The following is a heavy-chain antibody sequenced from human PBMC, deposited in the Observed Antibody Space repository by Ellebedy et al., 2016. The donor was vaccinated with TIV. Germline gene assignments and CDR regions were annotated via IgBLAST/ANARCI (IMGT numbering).Heavy chain of an antibody. CDR3: ARVSRYASAFDY. CDR2: IYYSGST. J-gene: IGHJ4*02. Sequence: SETLSLTCTVSGGSISSTSDYWAWIRQPPGKGLEWIGNIYYSGSTNYNPSLKSRVTISVDTSKNQFSLKLSSVTAADTAVYYCARVSRYASAFDYWGQGTLVTVSS. D-gene: IGHD2-15*01. CDR1: GGSISSTSDY. V-gene: IGHV4-39*07.